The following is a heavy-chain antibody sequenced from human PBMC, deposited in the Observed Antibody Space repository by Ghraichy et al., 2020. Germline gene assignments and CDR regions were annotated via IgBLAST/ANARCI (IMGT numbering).Heavy chain of an antibody. V-gene: IGHV3-33*01. Sequence: GGSLRLSCAASGFTFSSYGMHWVRQAPGKGLEWVAVIWYDGSNKYYADSVKGRFTISRDNSKNTLYLQMNSLRAEDTAVYYCAREELFRVGYGMDVWGQGTTVTVSS. CDR3: AREELFRVGYGMDV. CDR2: IWYDGSNK. CDR1: GFTFSSYG. D-gene: IGHD1-7*01. J-gene: IGHJ6*02.